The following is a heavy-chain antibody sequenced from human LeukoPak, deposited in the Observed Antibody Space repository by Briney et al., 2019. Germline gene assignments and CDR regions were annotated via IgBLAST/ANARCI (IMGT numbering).Heavy chain of an antibody. CDR2: ISGSGGST. CDR3: AKPSGYSSSWYYFDY. CDR1: GFTFSSYA. Sequence: QPGGSLRLSCAASGFTFSSYAMSWVRQAPGKGLEWVSAISGSGGSTYYAGSVKGRFTISRDNSKNTLYLQMNSLRAEDTAVYYCAKPSGYSSSWYYFDYWGQGTLVTVSS. J-gene: IGHJ4*02. V-gene: IGHV3-23*01. D-gene: IGHD6-13*01.